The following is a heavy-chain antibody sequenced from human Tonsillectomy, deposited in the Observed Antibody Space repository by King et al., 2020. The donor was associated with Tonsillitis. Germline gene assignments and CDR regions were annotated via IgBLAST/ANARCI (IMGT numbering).Heavy chain of an antibody. D-gene: IGHD2-15*01. J-gene: IGHJ4*02. CDR2: ISYSGYT. V-gene: IGHV4-59*08. Sequence: LQLQESGPGLVKPSETLSLTCSVSGGSISSYYWSWIRQPPGKGLEWIGYISYSGYTNSSPSLKSRVTISVDTSKKQFSLKLFSVTAADTAVYYCARHGVVAPTSFDFWGQGTLVTVSP. CDR3: ARHGVVAPTSFDF. CDR1: GGSISSYY.